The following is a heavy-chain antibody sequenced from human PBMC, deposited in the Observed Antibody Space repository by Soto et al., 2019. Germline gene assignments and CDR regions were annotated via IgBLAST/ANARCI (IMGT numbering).Heavy chain of an antibody. CDR1: GFTFSSYW. CDR2: INSDGSTT. J-gene: IGHJ4*02. Sequence: EVQLVESGGGLVQPGGSLRLSCAASGFTFSSYWMHWVRQAPGKGLVWVSRINSDGSTTSYADSVKGRFTISRDNAKNTLYLQMNSPRAEDTAVYYCAREPFYCSGGSCYSGEGEYWGQGTLVTVSS. D-gene: IGHD2-15*01. CDR3: AREPFYCSGGSCYSGEGEY. V-gene: IGHV3-74*01.